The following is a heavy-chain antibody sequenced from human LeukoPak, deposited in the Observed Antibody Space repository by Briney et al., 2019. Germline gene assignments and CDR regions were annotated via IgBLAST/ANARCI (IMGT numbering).Heavy chain of an antibody. J-gene: IGHJ4*02. CDR3: ARGPLYYYDSSAPFDY. CDR1: GYTFTSYY. V-gene: IGHV1-46*01. Sequence: ASVKVSCKASGYTFTSYYMHWVRQAPGPGLEWMGIINPSGGSTSYAQKFQGRVTMTRDTSTSTVYMELSSLRSEDTAVYYCARGPLYYYDSSAPFDYWGQGTLVTVSS. CDR2: INPSGGST. D-gene: IGHD3-22*01.